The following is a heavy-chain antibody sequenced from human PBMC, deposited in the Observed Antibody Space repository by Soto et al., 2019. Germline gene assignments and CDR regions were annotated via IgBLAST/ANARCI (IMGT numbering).Heavy chain of an antibody. CDR1: GFTFSSYA. Sequence: QVQLVESGGGVVQPGRSLRLSCAASGFTFSSYAMHWVRQAPGKGLEWVAVISYDGSNKYYADSVQGRFTISRDNSKNTRYLQMNSLRVEETAVYYCARDPWGSYYYDGGFDYWGQGTLVTVSS. J-gene: IGHJ4*02. CDR3: ARDPWGSYYYDGGFDY. D-gene: IGHD3-22*01. V-gene: IGHV3-30-3*01. CDR2: ISYDGSNK.